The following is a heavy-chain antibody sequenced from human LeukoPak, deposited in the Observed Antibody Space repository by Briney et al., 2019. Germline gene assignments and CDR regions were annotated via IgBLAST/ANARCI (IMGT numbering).Heavy chain of an antibody. CDR1: GFDFSNYA. V-gene: IGHV3-23*01. J-gene: IGHJ4*02. Sequence: PGGSLRLSCGASGFDFSNYAMSWVRQAPGKGLQWVSSISGRGDLTHYADSVKGRFTISRDNSKNTLYLQMNSLRAEDTAVYYCARSDFTVITGYFDYWGQGTLVTVSS. CDR2: ISGRGDLT. D-gene: IGHD4-17*01. CDR3: ARSDFTVITGYFDY.